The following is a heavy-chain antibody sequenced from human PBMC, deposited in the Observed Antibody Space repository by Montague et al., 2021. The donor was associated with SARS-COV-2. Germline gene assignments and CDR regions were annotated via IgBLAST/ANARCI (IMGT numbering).Heavy chain of an antibody. CDR3: VEIVGAADY. D-gene: IGHD1-26*01. V-gene: IGHV4-39*01. Sequence: SETLSLTCTVSGGSISSSSYYWGWIRQPPGKGLEWIGCIYYSGSTNYNPSLKSRVTISVDTSKNQFSLKLSSVTAADTAVYYCVEIVGAADYWGQGTLVTVSS. CDR1: GGSISSSSYY. CDR2: IYYSGST. J-gene: IGHJ4*02.